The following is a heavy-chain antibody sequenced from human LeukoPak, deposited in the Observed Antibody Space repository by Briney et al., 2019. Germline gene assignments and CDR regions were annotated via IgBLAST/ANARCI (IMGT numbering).Heavy chain of an antibody. Sequence: GASVKVYCKASGGTFSSYAISWVRQAPGQGLEWMGGIIPIFGTANYAQKFQGRVTITADESTSTAYMELSSLRSEDTAVYYCARDSPNWNYLDYWGQGTLVTVSS. CDR2: IIPIFGTA. J-gene: IGHJ4*02. CDR1: GGTFSSYA. CDR3: ARDSPNWNYLDY. V-gene: IGHV1-69*01. D-gene: IGHD1-20*01.